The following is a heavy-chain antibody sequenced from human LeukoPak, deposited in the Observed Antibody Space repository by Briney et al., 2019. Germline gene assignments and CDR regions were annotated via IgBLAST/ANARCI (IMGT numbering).Heavy chain of an antibody. CDR2: VIYSGST. V-gene: IGHV4-59*01. Sequence: SETLSLTCTVSGGSISSYSWSWIRQPPGKGLEWSGHVIYSGSTNYNPSLRSRVTLSVDTSKNQFSLKLTSVTAADTAVYYCARAGGYCSSTRCYNWFDPWGQGTLVTASS. CDR3: ARAGGYCSSTRCYNWFDP. CDR1: GGSISSYS. J-gene: IGHJ5*02. D-gene: IGHD2-2*01.